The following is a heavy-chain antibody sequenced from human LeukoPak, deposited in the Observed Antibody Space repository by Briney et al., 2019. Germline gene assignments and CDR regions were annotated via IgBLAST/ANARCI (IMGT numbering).Heavy chain of an antibody. Sequence: HPGGSLRLSCAASGFTVSSSYMSWVRQAPGKGLEWVSILYSGGSTYCADSVKGRFTISRDNSKNTLYLQMNSLRAEDTAVYYCARDLSGQDQAFDIWGQGTMVTVSS. V-gene: IGHV3-66*01. D-gene: IGHD5-12*01. J-gene: IGHJ3*02. CDR3: ARDLSGQDQAFDI. CDR1: GFTVSSSY. CDR2: LYSGGST.